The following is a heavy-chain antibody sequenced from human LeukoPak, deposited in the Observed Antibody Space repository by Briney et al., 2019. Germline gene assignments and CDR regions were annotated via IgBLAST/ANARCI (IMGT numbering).Heavy chain of an antibody. J-gene: IGHJ4*02. CDR3: ATPLTGLNY. CDR1: GFTFNTYW. D-gene: IGHD1-14*01. CDR2: INQGGNEK. V-gene: IGHV3-7*03. Sequence: GGSLRLSCAVSGFTFNTYWMTWLRQDPGKGLEWVASINQGGNEKYYVDSVKGRFTISRDNAKNSLYLQMNSLRAEDTAVYYCATPLTGLNYWGQGTLVTVSS.